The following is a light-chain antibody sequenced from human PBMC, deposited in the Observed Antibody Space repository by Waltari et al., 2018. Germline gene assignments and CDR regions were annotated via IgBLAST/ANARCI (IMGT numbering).Light chain of an antibody. J-gene: IGKJ1*01. Sequence: DIQMTQSPSSLSASVGDRVTITCRASQTISSWFAWYQQKPGKAPKLLIYKASTLESGVPARFSGSGSGTEFTLTISSLQPGDFATYYCQQFNSFPWTFGHGTKVEIK. CDR3: QQFNSFPWT. CDR1: QTISSW. V-gene: IGKV1-5*03. CDR2: KAS.